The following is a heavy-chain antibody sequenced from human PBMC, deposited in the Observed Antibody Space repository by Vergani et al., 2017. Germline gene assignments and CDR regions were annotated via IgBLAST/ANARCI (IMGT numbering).Heavy chain of an antibody. CDR1: GGTFSSYA. CDR2: IIPILGIA. Sequence: QVQLVQSGAEVKKPGSSVKVSCKASGGTFSSYAISWVRQAPGQGLEWMGRIIPILGIANYVQKFQGRVTITADKSTSTAYMELSSLRAEDTAVYYCARAPHYYDSSGKKYXFDYWGQGTLVTVSS. CDR3: ARAPHYYDSSGKKYXFDY. V-gene: IGHV1-69*04. D-gene: IGHD3-22*01. J-gene: IGHJ4*02.